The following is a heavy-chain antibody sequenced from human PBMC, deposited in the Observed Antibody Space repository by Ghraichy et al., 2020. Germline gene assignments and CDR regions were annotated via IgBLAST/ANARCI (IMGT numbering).Heavy chain of an antibody. J-gene: IGHJ4*02. D-gene: IGHD3-3*01. CDR3: ATGLPKTFWATDAQAFDH. Sequence: ASVKVSCKASRYTFTNYDINWVRQATGQGLEWMGRMDPNNGNTGYAHKFQGRVTLSRDTSMTTAFMELTSLTSEDTAVYYCATGLPKTFWATDAQAFDHWGQGTLVTVS. V-gene: IGHV1-8*01. CDR2: MDPNNGNT. CDR1: RYTFTNYD.